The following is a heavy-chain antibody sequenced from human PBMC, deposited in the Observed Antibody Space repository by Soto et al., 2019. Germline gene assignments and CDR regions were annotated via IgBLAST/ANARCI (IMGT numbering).Heavy chain of an antibody. Sequence: GASVKVSCKASGYTFTSYDINWVRQATGQGLEWMVWMSPNSGNTGYAQKFQGRVTMTRNTSISTAYMELSSLRSEDTAVYYCARVGPYYDILTGYLREIDYWGQGTLVTVS. J-gene: IGHJ4*02. CDR3: ARVGPYYDILTGYLREIDY. CDR1: GYTFTSYD. D-gene: IGHD3-9*01. CDR2: MSPNSGNT. V-gene: IGHV1-8*01.